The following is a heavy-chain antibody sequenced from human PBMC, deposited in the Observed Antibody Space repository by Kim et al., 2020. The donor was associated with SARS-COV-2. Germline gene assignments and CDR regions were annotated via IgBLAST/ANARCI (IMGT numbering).Heavy chain of an antibody. J-gene: IGHJ4*02. Sequence: GGSLRLSCAASGFTFSSYAMHWVRQAPGKGLEWVAVISYDGSNKYYADSVKGRFTISRDNSKNTLYLQMNSLRAEDTAVYYCARQQGQDDYGDPTGRRLFGPVGVYFDYWGQGTLVTVSS. CDR3: ARQQGQDDYGDPTGRRLFGPVGVYFDY. CDR1: GFTFSSYA. V-gene: IGHV3-30-3*01. CDR2: ISYDGSNK. D-gene: IGHD4-17*01.